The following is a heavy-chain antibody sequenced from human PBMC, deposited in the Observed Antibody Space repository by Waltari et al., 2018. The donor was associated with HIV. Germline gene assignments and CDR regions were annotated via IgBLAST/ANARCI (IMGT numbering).Heavy chain of an antibody. J-gene: IGHJ4*02. CDR3: ARQQLGSGALDL. D-gene: IGHD3-10*02. CDR1: GLTFSTVP. CDR2: ISSGTSYI. Sequence: EVQLVESGGGLVKPGGSLRLSCTASGLTFSTVPMNWVRQAPGKGLEWVSSISSGTSYIYYADSVTGRFTVSRDNAKNSLFLQMNSLRADDTAVYYCARQQLGSGALDLWGQGTLVTVSS. V-gene: IGHV3-21*02.